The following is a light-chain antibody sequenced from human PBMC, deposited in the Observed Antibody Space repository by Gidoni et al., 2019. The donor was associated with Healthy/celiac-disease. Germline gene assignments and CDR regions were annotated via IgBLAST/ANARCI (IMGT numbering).Light chain of an antibody. CDR2: KAS. J-gene: IGKJ1*01. CDR1: QSISTW. Sequence: DIQMTQSPSTLSASVGDRVTITCRASQSISTWLAWYQQKPGKAPKLLIYKASSLESGVPSRFSGSGSGTEFTLAISSLLPDDFATYYCQHYNSYPRTFGQGTNVEIK. V-gene: IGKV1-5*03. CDR3: QHYNSYPRT.